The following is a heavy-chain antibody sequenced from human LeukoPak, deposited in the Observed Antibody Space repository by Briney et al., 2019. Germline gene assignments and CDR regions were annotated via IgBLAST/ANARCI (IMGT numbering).Heavy chain of an antibody. V-gene: IGHV4-34*01. CDR3: ARALGATPSNWFDP. D-gene: IGHD5-12*01. CDR1: GGSFSGYY. Sequence: KPSETLSLTCAVYGGSFSGYYWSWIRQPPGKGLEWIGEINHSGSTNYNPFLKSRVTISVDTSKNQFSLKLSSVTAADTAVYYCARALGATPSNWFDPWGQGTLVTVSS. CDR2: INHSGST. J-gene: IGHJ5*02.